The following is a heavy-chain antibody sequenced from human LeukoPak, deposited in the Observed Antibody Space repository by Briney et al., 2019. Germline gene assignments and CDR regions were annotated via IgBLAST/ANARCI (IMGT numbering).Heavy chain of an antibody. CDR2: IKSKTDGGTT. J-gene: IGHJ5*02. CDR1: GFTFSNAW. CDR3: AKANGYYYGSGMLKDWFDP. Sequence: GGSLRLSCAASGFTFSNAWMSWVRQAPGKGLEWVGRIKSKTDGGTTDYAAPVKGRFTISRDDSKNTLYLQMNSLRAEDTAVYYCAKANGYYYGSGMLKDWFDPWGQGTLVTVSS. V-gene: IGHV3-15*01. D-gene: IGHD3-10*01.